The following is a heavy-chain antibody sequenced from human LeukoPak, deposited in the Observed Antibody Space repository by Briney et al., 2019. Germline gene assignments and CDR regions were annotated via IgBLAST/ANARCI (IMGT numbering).Heavy chain of an antibody. V-gene: IGHV1-2*02. Sequence: ASVKVSCKASGYTFTSYGISWVRQAPGQGLEWMGWINPNSGGTNYAQKFQGRVTMTRDTSISTAYMELSRLRSDDTAVYYCARAVGATTGIDYWGQGTLVTVSS. CDR3: ARAVGATTGIDY. CDR2: INPNSGGT. CDR1: GYTFTSYG. D-gene: IGHD1-26*01. J-gene: IGHJ4*02.